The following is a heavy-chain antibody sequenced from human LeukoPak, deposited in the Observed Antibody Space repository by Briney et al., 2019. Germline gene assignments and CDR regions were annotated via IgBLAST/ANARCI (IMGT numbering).Heavy chain of an antibody. Sequence: GGSLRLSCAASGFTFSSYAMPWVRQAPGKGLEWVAVISYDGSNKYYADSVKGRFTISRDNSKNTLYLQMNSLRAEDTAVYYCAKTLYGRDYFDYWGQGTLVTVSS. CDR1: GFTFSSYA. CDR3: AKTLYGRDYFDY. J-gene: IGHJ4*02. D-gene: IGHD1-26*01. V-gene: IGHV3-30-3*02. CDR2: ISYDGSNK.